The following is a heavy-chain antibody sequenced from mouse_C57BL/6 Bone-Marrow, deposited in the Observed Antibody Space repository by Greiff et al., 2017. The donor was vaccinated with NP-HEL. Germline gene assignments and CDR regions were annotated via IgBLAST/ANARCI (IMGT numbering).Heavy chain of an antibody. CDR3: AINYYGSSYWYCDV. D-gene: IGHD1-1*01. J-gene: IGHJ1*03. V-gene: IGHV1-55*01. CDR1: GYTFTSYW. CDR2: IYPGSGST. Sequence: VQLQQPGAELVKPGASVKMSCKASGYTFTSYWITWVKQRPGQGLEWIGDIYPGSGSTNYNEKFKSKATLTVDTSSSTAYMQLSSLTSEDSAVYYCAINYYGSSYWYCDVWGTGTTVTVSS.